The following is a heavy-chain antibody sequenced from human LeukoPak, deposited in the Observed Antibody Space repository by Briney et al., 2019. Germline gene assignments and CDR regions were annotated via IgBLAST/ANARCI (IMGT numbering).Heavy chain of an antibody. V-gene: IGHV4-39*01. CDR2: IYYSGST. J-gene: IGHJ4*02. D-gene: IGHD3-3*01. CDR3: ATSITIFGVVINPNYFDY. Sequence: SETLSLTGTVSGGSISSSSYYWGWIRQPPGKGLEWIGSIYYSGSTYYHPSLKSRVTISVDTSKNQFSLKLSSVTAADTAVYYCATSITIFGVVINPNYFDYWGQGTLVTVSS. CDR1: GGSISSSSYY.